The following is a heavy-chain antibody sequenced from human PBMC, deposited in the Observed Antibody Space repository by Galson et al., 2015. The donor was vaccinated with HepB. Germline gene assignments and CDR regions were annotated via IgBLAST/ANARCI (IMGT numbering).Heavy chain of an antibody. D-gene: IGHD3-9*01. J-gene: IGHJ5*02. CDR1: GFTFSDYY. CDR2: ISSSSSYT. Sequence: SLRLSCAASGFTFSDYYMSWIRQAPGKGLEWVSYISSSSSYTNYADSVKGRFTISRDNAKNSLYLQMNSLRAEDTAVYYCARDLGGGRYFDWEKNAWGQGTLVTVSS. CDR3: ARDLGGGRYFDWEKNA. V-gene: IGHV3-11*06.